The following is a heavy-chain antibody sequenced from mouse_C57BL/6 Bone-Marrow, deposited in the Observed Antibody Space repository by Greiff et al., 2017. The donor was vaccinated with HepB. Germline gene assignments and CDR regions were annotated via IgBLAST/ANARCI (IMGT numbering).Heavy chain of an antibody. CDR3: ARNYYGSSFYWYFDV. J-gene: IGHJ1*03. Sequence: EVQRVESGGGLVKPGGSLKLSCAASGFTFSDYGMHWVRQAPEKGLEWVAYISSGSSTIYYADTVKGRFTISRDNAKNTLFLQMTSLRSEDTAMYYCARNYYGSSFYWYFDVWGTGTTVTVSS. D-gene: IGHD1-1*01. CDR2: ISSGSSTI. CDR1: GFTFSDYG. V-gene: IGHV5-17*01.